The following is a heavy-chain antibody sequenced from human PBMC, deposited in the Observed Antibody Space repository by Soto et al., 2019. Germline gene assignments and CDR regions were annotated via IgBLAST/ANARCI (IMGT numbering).Heavy chain of an antibody. CDR3: AREVPGGAFDI. V-gene: IGHV3-21*01. J-gene: IGHJ3*02. Sequence: GGSLRLSCAASGFTFSSYAMSWVRQAPGKGLEWVSSISSSSSYIYYADSVKGRFTISRDNAKNSLYLQMNSLRAEDTAVYYCAREVPGGAFDIWGQGTMVTVSS. CDR2: ISSSSSYI. CDR1: GFTFSSYA. D-gene: IGHD3-10*01.